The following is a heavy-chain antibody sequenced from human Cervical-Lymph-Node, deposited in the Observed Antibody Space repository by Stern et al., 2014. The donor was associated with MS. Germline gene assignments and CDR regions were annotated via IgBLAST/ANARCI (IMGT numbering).Heavy chain of an antibody. CDR3: ARGPVSCTGASCSSDYYLDS. D-gene: IGHD2-15*01. Sequence: VQLVESGAEVKKPGASVKVSCKASGYSFTGYYIHWVRQAPGQGLEWIGRINPHSGDTKYTRKFQGRVSMTSDTSITTAYMQLNRLQSDDTAVYYCARGPVSCTGASCSSDYYLDSWGQGTLVTVSS. CDR2: INPHSGDT. CDR1: GYSFTGYY. V-gene: IGHV1-2*06. J-gene: IGHJ4*02.